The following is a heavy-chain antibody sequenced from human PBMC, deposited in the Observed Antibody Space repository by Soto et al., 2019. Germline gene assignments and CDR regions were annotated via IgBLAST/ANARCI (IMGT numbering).Heavy chain of an antibody. Sequence: SVKVSCKASGYTFTYRYLHWVRQAPGQALEWMGWITPFNGNTNYAQKFQDRVTITRDRSMSTAYMELSSLRSEDTAMYYCARSSFGELDAFDIWGQGTMVTVSS. CDR1: GYTFTYRY. CDR2: ITPFNGNT. J-gene: IGHJ3*02. V-gene: IGHV1-45*02. CDR3: ARSSFGELDAFDI. D-gene: IGHD3-10*01.